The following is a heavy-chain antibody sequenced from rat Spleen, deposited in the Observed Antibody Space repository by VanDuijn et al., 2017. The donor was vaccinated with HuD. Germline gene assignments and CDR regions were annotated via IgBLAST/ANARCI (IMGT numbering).Heavy chain of an antibody. CDR3: ARGSFDY. CDR1: FSLTRNS. Sequence: FSLTRNSVHWVRQPPGKGLEWMGTIWAAGITNYNAALKSRLSISRDTSKSQVFLKMNSLQAEDTAVYFCARGSFDYWGQGVMVTVSS. J-gene: IGHJ2*01. CDR2: IWAAGIT. V-gene: IGHV2-1*01.